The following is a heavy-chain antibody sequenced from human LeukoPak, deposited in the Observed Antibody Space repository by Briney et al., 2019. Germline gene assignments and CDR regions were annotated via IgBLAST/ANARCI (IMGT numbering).Heavy chain of an antibody. D-gene: IGHD5-18*01. CDR3: ARDRGTATVDAFDI. CDR2: ISGHSSTI. J-gene: IGHJ3*02. V-gene: IGHV3-48*01. CDR1: GFTFSSYS. Sequence: GGSLRLSCAASGFTFSSYSMNWVRQAPGKGLEWVSYISGHSSTIYYADSVKGRFTISRDNAKNSLYLQMNSLRAEDTAVYYCARDRGTATVDAFDIWGQGTMVTVSS.